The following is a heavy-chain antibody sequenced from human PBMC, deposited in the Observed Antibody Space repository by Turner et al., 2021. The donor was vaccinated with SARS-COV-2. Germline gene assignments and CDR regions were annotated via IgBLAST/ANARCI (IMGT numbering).Heavy chain of an antibody. V-gene: IGHV3-30-3*01. CDR3: ARDGYSSSSIGYNWFDP. Sequence: QVQLVESGGGVVQPGRSLRLACAASGCTFSSYAMHWVRQAPGKGLEWVAVISYVRNNKYYADSVKGRFTISRDNSKNTLYLQMNSLRAEDTAVYYCARDGYSSSSIGYNWFDPWGQGTLVTVSS. CDR1: GCTFSSYA. CDR2: ISYVRNNK. J-gene: IGHJ5*02. D-gene: IGHD6-6*01.